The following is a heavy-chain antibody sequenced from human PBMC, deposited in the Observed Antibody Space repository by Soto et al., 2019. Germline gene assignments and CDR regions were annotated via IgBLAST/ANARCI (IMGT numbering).Heavy chain of an antibody. Sequence: GGSLRLSCAASGFTFSSYAMHWARQAPGKGLEWVAVISYDGSNKYYADSVKGRFTISRDNSKNTLYLQMNSLRAEDTAVYYCARDQWLARLGMDVWGQGTTVTVSS. D-gene: IGHD6-19*01. V-gene: IGHV3-30-3*01. CDR3: ARDQWLARLGMDV. CDR1: GFTFSSYA. CDR2: ISYDGSNK. J-gene: IGHJ6*02.